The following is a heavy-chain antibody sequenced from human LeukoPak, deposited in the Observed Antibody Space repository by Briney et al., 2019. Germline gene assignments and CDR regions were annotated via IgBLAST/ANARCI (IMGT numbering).Heavy chain of an antibody. Sequence: SETLSLTCTVSGGSISSYYWSWIRQPPGKGLEWIGYIYYSGSTNYNPSLKSRVTISVDTSKNQFSLKLSSVTAADTAVYYCAAMRRYFDWLAISSGEYNWFDPWGQGTLVTVSS. D-gene: IGHD3-9*01. CDR1: GGSISSYY. CDR3: AAMRRYFDWLAISSGEYNWFDP. CDR2: IYYSGST. V-gene: IGHV4-59*08. J-gene: IGHJ5*02.